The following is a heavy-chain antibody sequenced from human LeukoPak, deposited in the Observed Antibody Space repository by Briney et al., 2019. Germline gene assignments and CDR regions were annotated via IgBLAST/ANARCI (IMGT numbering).Heavy chain of an antibody. D-gene: IGHD3-10*01. Sequence: SETLSLTCAVYGGSFSGYYWSWIRQPPGKGLEWIGEINHSGSTNYNPSLKSRVTISVDTSKNQFSLKLGSVTAADTAVYYCARTYYYGSNWFDPWGQGTLVTVSS. CDR3: ARTYYYGSNWFDP. V-gene: IGHV4-34*01. CDR1: GGSFSGYY. CDR2: INHSGST. J-gene: IGHJ5*02.